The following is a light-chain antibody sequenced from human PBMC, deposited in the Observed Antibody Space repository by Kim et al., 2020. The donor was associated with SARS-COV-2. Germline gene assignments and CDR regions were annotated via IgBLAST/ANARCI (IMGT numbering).Light chain of an antibody. CDR1: SSDVGGYNY. Sequence: QSALTQPASVSGSPGQSITISCTGTSSDVGGYNYVSWYQQHPGKAPKLMIYDVSKWPSGVSNRFSGSKSGNTASLTISGLQAEDEADYYCSSYTSSSRVFGGGTKL. CDR3: SSYTSSSRV. CDR2: DVS. J-gene: IGLJ3*02. V-gene: IGLV2-14*01.